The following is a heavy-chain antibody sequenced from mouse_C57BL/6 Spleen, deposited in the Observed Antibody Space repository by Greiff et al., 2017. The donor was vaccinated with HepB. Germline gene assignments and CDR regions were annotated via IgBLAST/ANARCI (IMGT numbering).Heavy chain of an antibody. CDR2: ISYDGSN. J-gene: IGHJ2*01. V-gene: IGHV3-6*01. Sequence: EVQVVESGPGLVKPSQSLSLTCSVTGYSITSGYYWNWIRQFPGNKLEWMGYISYDGSNNYNPSLKNRISITRDTSKNQFFLKLNSVTTEDTATYYCARDLGPITTVVATNFDYWGQGTTLTVSS. CDR3: ARDLGPITTVVATNFDY. D-gene: IGHD1-1*01. CDR1: GYSITSGYY.